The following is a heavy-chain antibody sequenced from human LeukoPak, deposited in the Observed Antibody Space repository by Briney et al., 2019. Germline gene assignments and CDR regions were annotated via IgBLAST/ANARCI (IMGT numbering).Heavy chain of an antibody. Sequence: GRSLRLSCAVSGFTLNIYAMSWVSQTPGKRLEWVSSITSRDGTTSYTDSVTGRFTLSRDTPQNTLSLRMNSMRAEHTCVYYSVRDRPNYYDSSGHYYRRDGDYWGQGTRVTVSS. CDR2: ITSRDGTT. V-gene: IGHV3-23*01. J-gene: IGHJ4*02. CDR3: VRDRPNYYDSSGHYYRRDGDY. CDR1: GFTLNIYA. D-gene: IGHD3-22*01.